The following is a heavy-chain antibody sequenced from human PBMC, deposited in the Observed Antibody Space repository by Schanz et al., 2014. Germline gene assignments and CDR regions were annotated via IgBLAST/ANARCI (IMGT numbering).Heavy chain of an antibody. V-gene: IGHV1-69*02. CDR3: AKVDRTRYYAMDV. J-gene: IGHJ6*02. D-gene: IGHD3-9*01. CDR2: IIPILGIT. CDR1: GGTFSSYT. Sequence: QVQLVQSGAEVMKPGSSVKVSCKASGGTFSSYTINWVRQAPGQGLEWMGRIIPILGITNVAQTFQDKVTITADKSTSTAYMELSSLRSEDTAVYYCAKVDRTRYYAMDVWGQGTTVTVSS.